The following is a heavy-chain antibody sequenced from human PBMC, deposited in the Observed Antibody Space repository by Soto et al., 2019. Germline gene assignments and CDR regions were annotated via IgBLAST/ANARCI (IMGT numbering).Heavy chain of an antibody. Sequence: GESLKISCKGSGYTFPPYWIAWVRQMPGKGLEWMGIIYPDDSDTRYSPSFQGLVTISADKSTSTAYLQWSSLKASDTAMYFCARPVDTSRPFEYWGQGTQVTVYS. CDR2: IYPDDSDT. D-gene: IGHD5-18*01. V-gene: IGHV5-51*01. CDR3: ARPVDTSRPFEY. CDR1: GYTFPPYW. J-gene: IGHJ4*02.